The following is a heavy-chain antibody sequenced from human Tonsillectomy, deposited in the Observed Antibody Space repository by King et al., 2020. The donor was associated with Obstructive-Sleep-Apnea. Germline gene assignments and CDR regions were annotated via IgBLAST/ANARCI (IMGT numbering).Heavy chain of an antibody. V-gene: IGHV3-30-3*01. CDR2: ISYDGSNK. J-gene: IGHJ4*02. CDR1: GFTFSSYA. CDR3: ARLLDYYDSSGYYPSGAFDY. D-gene: IGHD3-22*01. Sequence: QLVQSGGGVVQPGRSLRLSCAASGFTFSSYAMHWVRQAPGKGLEWVAVISYDGSNKYYADSVKGRFTISRDNSKNTLYLQMNSLRAEDTAVYYCARLLDYYDSSGYYPSGAFDYWGQGTLVTVSS.